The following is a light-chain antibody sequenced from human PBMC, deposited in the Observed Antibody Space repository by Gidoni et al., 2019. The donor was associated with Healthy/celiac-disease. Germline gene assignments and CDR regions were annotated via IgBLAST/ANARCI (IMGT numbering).Light chain of an antibody. Sequence: DIVMTQSPLSLPVPPGEPASISCRSSQSLLHSNGYNYLDWYLQKPGQSPQLLIYLGSNRASGVPDRFSGSGSGTDFTLKISRVEAEDVGVYYGMQALQTPSFXGXTKVEIK. J-gene: IGKJ4*01. CDR1: QSLLHSNGYNY. V-gene: IGKV2-28*01. CDR3: MQALQTPS. CDR2: LGS.